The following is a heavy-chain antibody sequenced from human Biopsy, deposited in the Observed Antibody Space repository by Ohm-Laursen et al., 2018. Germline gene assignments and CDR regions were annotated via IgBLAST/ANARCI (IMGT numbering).Heavy chain of an antibody. Sequence: ASVKVSCKASGGTFSSYAISWVRQAPGQGLEWMGWINAKTGDTNYAQKFQGRVTMTRDTSISTAYVDLSSLRSDDTAVYYCTRGGYYYDSLAYYYWFDPWGQGTLVTVSS. D-gene: IGHD3-22*01. CDR1: GGTFSSYA. V-gene: IGHV1-2*02. J-gene: IGHJ5*02. CDR3: TRGGYYYDSLAYYYWFDP. CDR2: INAKTGDT.